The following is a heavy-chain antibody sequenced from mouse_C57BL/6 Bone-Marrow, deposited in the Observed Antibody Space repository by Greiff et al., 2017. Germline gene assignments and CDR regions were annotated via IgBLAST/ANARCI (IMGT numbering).Heavy chain of an antibody. CDR1: GYTFTNYW. J-gene: IGHJ1*03. Sequence: VHLVESGAELVRPGTSVKMSCKASGYTFTNYWIGWAKQRPGHGLEWIGDIYPGGGYTNYNEKFKGKATLTADKSSSTAYMQFSSLTSEDSAIYYCARDYGSSTSGVPYWYFDVWGTGTTVTVSS. V-gene: IGHV1-63*01. CDR3: ARDYGSSTSGVPYWYFDV. D-gene: IGHD1-1*01. CDR2: IYPGGGYT.